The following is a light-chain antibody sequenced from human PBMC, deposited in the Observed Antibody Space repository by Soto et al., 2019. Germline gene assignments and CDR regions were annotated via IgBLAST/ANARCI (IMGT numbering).Light chain of an antibody. V-gene: IGKV3-20*01. J-gene: IGKJ1*01. CDR1: QRVYSSY. Sequence: VRLTQSPGTLSLSQGERVTLSCRASQRVYSSYLAWYQQRPGQAPRLLFYDASIRATGIPDRFSGSGSGTDFSLTISILEPEDFVVYYCHQSASSPWTFGQGTKADI. CDR3: HQSASSPWT. CDR2: DAS.